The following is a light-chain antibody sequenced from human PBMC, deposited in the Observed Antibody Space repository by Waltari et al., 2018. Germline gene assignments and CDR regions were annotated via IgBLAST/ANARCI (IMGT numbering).Light chain of an antibody. J-gene: IGLJ3*02. CDR1: SSDIGAYNY. Sequence: HSALTQPASVSGSPGQSITISCTGTSSDIGAYNYVSWYQQHPGKAPKLISFDVNNRPSGVSSRFSGSKSGNTASLTISGLQAEDEADFYCCSFTSTSSWVFGGGTKLTVL. CDR3: CSFTSTSSWV. V-gene: IGLV2-14*03. CDR2: DVN.